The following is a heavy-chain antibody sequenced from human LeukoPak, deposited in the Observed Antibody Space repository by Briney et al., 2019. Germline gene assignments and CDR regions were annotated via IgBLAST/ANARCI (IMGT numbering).Heavy chain of an antibody. CDR1: GFTFSSYA. CDR2: INWSGGST. D-gene: IGHD3-10*01. Sequence: GGSLRLSCATSGFTFSSYAMSWVRQAPGKGLEWVSGINWSGGSTGYADSVKGRFTISRDNAKNSLYLQVNSLRAEDTALYYCARDFIRYYYGSGPFDYWGQGTLVTVSS. J-gene: IGHJ4*02. V-gene: IGHV3-20*04. CDR3: ARDFIRYYYGSGPFDY.